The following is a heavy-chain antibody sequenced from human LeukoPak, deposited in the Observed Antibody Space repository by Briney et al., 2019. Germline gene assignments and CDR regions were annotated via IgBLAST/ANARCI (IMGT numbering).Heavy chain of an antibody. V-gene: IGHV4-39*07. CDR1: GDSISRTNYY. Sequence: SETLSLTCSVSGDSISRTNYYWGWIRQPPGKGLEWIGNIYYSGSTNYNPSLKSRVTISVDTSKNQFSLKLSSVTAADTAVYYCAREERRDYYYMDVWGKGTTVTVSS. CDR2: IYYSGST. CDR3: AREERRDYYYMDV. J-gene: IGHJ6*03.